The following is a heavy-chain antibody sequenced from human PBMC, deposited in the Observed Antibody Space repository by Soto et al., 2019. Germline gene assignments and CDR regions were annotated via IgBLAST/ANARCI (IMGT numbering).Heavy chain of an antibody. CDR2: ISAYNGNT. J-gene: IGHJ6*02. CDR1: GYAFTSYG. V-gene: IGHV1-18*04. CDR3: ARDVRYDFWSGYFVRTYYYYGMDL. Sequence: ASVKVSCKASGYAFTSYGISWVRQAPGQGLEWMGWISAYNGNTNYAQKLQGRVTMTTDTSTSTAYMELRSLRSDDTAVYYCARDVRYDFWSGYFVRTYYYYGMDLWGQGTTVTVSS. D-gene: IGHD3-3*01.